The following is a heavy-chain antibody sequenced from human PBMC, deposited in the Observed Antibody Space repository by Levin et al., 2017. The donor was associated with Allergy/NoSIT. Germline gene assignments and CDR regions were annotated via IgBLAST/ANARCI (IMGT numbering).Heavy chain of an antibody. V-gene: IGHV3-7*02. Sequence: LSLTRAASGFTLSRFWMSWVRPAPGKGLEGVANLKGDGSEKYYVDSVKGRFTISRDNAKNSLFLQMNSLRAEDTAVYYCATWASGRDLNGWGQGTLVTVSS. CDR2: LKGDGSEK. D-gene: IGHD7-27*01. J-gene: IGHJ4*02. CDR3: ATWASGRDLNG. CDR1: GFTLSRFW.